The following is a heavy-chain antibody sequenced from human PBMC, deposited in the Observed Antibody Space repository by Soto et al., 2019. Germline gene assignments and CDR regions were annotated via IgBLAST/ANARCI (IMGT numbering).Heavy chain of an antibody. D-gene: IGHD6-19*01. CDR3: AKAGSRGWYSWGYFDY. CDR2: ISGSGGST. V-gene: IGHV3-23*01. Sequence: EVQLLESGGGLVQPGGSLRLSCAASGFTFSSYAMSWVRQAPGKGLEWVSAISGSGGSTYYADSVKGRFTISRDNSKNTLYLQMNSLRAEDTAVYYCAKAGSRGWYSWGYFDYWGQGTLVTVSS. CDR1: GFTFSSYA. J-gene: IGHJ4*02.